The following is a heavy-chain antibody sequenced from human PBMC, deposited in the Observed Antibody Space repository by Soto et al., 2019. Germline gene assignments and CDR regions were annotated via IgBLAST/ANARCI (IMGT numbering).Heavy chain of an antibody. CDR3: ARATYSNPLNYYYYMDV. Sequence: SVKVSCKASGGTFSSYTISWVRQAPGQGLEWMGRIIPILGIANYAQKFQGRVTITADKSTSTAYMELSSLRSEDTAVYYCARATYSNPLNYYYYMDVWGKGTTVTVSS. D-gene: IGHD4-4*01. J-gene: IGHJ6*03. CDR1: GGTFSSYT. V-gene: IGHV1-69*02. CDR2: IIPILGIA.